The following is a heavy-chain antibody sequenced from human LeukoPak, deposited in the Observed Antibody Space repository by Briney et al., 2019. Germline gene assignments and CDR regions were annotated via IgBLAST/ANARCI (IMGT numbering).Heavy chain of an antibody. D-gene: IGHD5-12*01. CDR3: ARLRSGYDSRDY. J-gene: IGHJ4*02. CDR2: INPNSGGT. V-gene: IGHV1-2*02. Sequence: ASVKVSCTASGYTFTGYYMHWVRQAPGQGLEWMGWINPNSGGTNYAQKFQGRVTMTRDTSISTAYMEVSRLRSDDTAVYYCARLRSGYDSRDYWGQGTLVTVSS. CDR1: GYTFTGYY.